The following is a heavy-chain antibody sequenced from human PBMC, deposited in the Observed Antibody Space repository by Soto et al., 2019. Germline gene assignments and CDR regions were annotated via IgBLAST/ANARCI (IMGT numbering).Heavy chain of an antibody. J-gene: IGHJ4*02. CDR2: IYYSGST. V-gene: IGHV4-39*07. CDR1: GGSISSSSYY. D-gene: IGHD1-26*01. CDR3: ARAHQYSGSYLGPFDY. Sequence: PSETLSLTCTVSGGSISSSSYYWGWIRQPPGKGLEWIGSIYYSGSTYYNPSLKSRVTISVDTSKNQFSLKLSSVTAADTAVYYCARAHQYSGSYLGPFDYWGQGTLVTVPQ.